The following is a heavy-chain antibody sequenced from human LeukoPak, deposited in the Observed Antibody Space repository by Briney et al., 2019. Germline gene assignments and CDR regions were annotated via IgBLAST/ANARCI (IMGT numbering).Heavy chain of an antibody. D-gene: IGHD3-22*01. CDR1: GFTFDDYT. CDR3: ATPNYYDSSGNYFDY. V-gene: IGHV3-43*01. CDR2: ISWDGGST. Sequence: GGSLRLSCAASGFTFDDYTMHWVRQAPGKGLEWVSLISWDGGSTYYADSVKGRFTISRDNSKNTLYLQMNSLRAEDTAVYYCATPNYYDSSGNYFDYWGQGTLVTVSS. J-gene: IGHJ4*02.